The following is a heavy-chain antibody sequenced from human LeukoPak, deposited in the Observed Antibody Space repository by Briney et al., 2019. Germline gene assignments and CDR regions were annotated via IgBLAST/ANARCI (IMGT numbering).Heavy chain of an antibody. J-gene: IGHJ5*02. CDR2: IYYSGST. V-gene: IGHV4-39*02. D-gene: IGHD3-10*01. Sequence: SSETLSLTCTVSGGSISSSSYYWGWIRQPPGKGLEWIGSIYYSGSTYYNPSLKSRVTISVDTSKNQFSLKLSSVTAADTAVYYCAREVITMVRYNWFDPWGQGTLVTVSS. CDR3: AREVITMVRYNWFDP. CDR1: GGSISSSSYY.